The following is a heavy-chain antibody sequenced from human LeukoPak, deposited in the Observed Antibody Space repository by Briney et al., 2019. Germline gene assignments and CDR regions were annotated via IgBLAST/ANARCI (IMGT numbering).Heavy chain of an antibody. CDR3: AKAEGYDILTGLDY. J-gene: IGHJ4*02. Sequence: PGGSLRLSCATYGFTFSSYAMSWVRQAPGKGLEWVSGIGASGGSTYYADSVKGRFTISRDNSKHTLYLQMNSLRTEDTAVYYCAKAEGYDILTGLDYWGQGTLVTVSS. D-gene: IGHD3-9*01. CDR1: GFTFSSYA. V-gene: IGHV3-23*01. CDR2: IGASGGST.